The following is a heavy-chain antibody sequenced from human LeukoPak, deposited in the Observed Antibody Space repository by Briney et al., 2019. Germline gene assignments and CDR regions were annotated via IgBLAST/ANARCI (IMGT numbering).Heavy chain of an antibody. CDR1: GFTFSTYN. V-gene: IGHV3-48*04. D-gene: IGHD3-3*01. CDR3: VRDPDFWSGYLDY. CDR2: ISSSSSVT. Sequence: GGSLRLSCAASGFTFSTYNMNWVRQAPGKGLEWVSLISSSSSVTHYADSVKGRFTISRDNAKNSLYLQMNSLRAEDTAVYYCVRDPDFWSGYLDYWGQGTLVTVSS. J-gene: IGHJ4*02.